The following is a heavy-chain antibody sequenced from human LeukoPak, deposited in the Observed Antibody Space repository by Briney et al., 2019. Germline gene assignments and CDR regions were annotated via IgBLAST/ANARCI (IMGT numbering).Heavy chain of an antibody. D-gene: IGHD6-19*01. V-gene: IGHV4-61*01. CDR1: GGSVSSDSYY. Sequence: SETLSLTCTVSGGSVSSDSYYWSWIRQPPGKGLEWVGYIYYSGSSKHNPSLKSRITISIDTSKNQFSLKLSSVTAADTAVYYCAREQWLVRGSYFDYWGRGTLVTVSS. CDR3: AREQWLVRGSYFDY. CDR2: IYYSGSS. J-gene: IGHJ4*02.